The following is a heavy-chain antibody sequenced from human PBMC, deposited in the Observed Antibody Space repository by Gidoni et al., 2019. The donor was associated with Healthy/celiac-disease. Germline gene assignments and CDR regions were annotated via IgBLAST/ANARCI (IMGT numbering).Heavy chain of an antibody. J-gene: IGHJ1*01. V-gene: IGHV4-39*01. Sequence: GWIRQPPGKGLEWIGSIYYSGSTYYNPSLKSRVTISVDTSKNQFSLKLSAVTAADTAVYYCARGRDTENEYFQHWGQGTLVTVSS. CDR2: IYYSGST. CDR3: ARGRDTENEYFQH. D-gene: IGHD5-18*01.